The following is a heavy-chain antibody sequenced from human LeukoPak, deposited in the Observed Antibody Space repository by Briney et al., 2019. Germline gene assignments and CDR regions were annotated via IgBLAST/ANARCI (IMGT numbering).Heavy chain of an antibody. CDR2: INPSGGST. Sequence: ASVKVSCKASGYTFTSYYRHWVRQAPGQGLEWMGMINPSGGSTSYAQKFQGRVTMTRDTSASTVYMELSSLRSDDTAVYYCAREQVVGTYYFDYWGQGTLVTVSS. V-gene: IGHV1-46*01. CDR1: GYTFTSYY. D-gene: IGHD6-6*01. CDR3: AREQVVGTYYFDY. J-gene: IGHJ4*02.